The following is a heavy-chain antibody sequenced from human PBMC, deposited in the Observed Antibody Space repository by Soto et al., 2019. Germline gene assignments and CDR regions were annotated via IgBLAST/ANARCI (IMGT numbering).Heavy chain of an antibody. Sequence: QVRLVESGGGVVQPGRSLRLSCAASGFTFSSYGIHWVRQAPCKGLEWVAVSSSDGSKKFYADSVKCRFTISRDDSKNPLFLQMSSLMPEDMAVYYCAKVGDVYNSFFDYWGQGNLVTLAS. D-gene: IGHD1-20*01. V-gene: IGHV3-30*18. CDR2: SSSDGSKK. J-gene: IGHJ4*02. CDR1: GFTFSSYG. CDR3: AKVGDVYNSFFDY.